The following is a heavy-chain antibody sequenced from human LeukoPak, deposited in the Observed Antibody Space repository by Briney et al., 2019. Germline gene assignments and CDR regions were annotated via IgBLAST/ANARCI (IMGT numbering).Heavy chain of an antibody. V-gene: IGHV3-23*01. J-gene: IGHJ6*03. Sequence: GGSLRLSCVASGFTFSSYAMSWVRQAPGKGLEWVSAISGSGGSTYYADSVKGRFTISRDNSKNTLYLQMNSLRAEDTAVYYCAKYSGYDWYYYYYMDVWGKGTTVTVSS. CDR3: AKYSGYDWYYYYYMDV. CDR1: GFTFSSYA. CDR2: ISGSGGST. D-gene: IGHD5-12*01.